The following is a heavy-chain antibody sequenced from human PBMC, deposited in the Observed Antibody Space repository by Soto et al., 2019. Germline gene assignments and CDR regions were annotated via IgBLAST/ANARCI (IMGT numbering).Heavy chain of an antibody. Sequence: ASVKVSCKASGYTFTSYDINWVRQAPGQGLEWVGWINPTSEYTAHAQKFQGRVTLTREISTATAYMELSSLTSEDTAVYCATVRAGPMIVVATPYYYYGMDVWGQGTTVTVSS. CDR3: TVRAGPMIVVATPYYYYGMDV. CDR1: GYTFTSYD. D-gene: IGHD3-22*01. J-gene: IGHJ6*02. CDR2: INPTSEYT. V-gene: IGHV1-8*01.